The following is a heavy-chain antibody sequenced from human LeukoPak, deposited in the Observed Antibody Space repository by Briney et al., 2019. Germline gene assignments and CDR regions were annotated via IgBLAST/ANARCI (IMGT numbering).Heavy chain of an antibody. CDR2: ISYDGSNK. V-gene: IGHV3-30-3*01. J-gene: IGHJ5*02. Sequence: GGSLRLSCAASGFTFSSYAMHWVRQAPGKGLEWVAVISYDGSNKYYADSVKGRFTISRDNSKNTLYLQMNSLRAEDTAVYYCAKDLEATPSIFDPWGQGTLVTVSS. D-gene: IGHD1-26*01. CDR1: GFTFSSYA. CDR3: AKDLEATPSIFDP.